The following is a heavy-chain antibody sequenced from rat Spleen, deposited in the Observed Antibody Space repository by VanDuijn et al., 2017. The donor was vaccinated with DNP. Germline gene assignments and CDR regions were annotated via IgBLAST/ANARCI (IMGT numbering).Heavy chain of an antibody. CDR1: TYSITSNY. CDR3: ARLEFGGYTYYFDY. J-gene: IGHJ2*01. Sequence: EVQFQESGPGLVKSSQSLSLTCSVTTYSITSNYWGWIRKFPGNKMEWIGHIRNSGSTTYNPSLKSRISITRDTSKNQFFLQLNSVTTEDTATYYCARLEFGGYTYYFDYWGQGVMVTVSS. CDR2: IRNSGST. D-gene: IGHD1-11*01. V-gene: IGHV3-1*01.